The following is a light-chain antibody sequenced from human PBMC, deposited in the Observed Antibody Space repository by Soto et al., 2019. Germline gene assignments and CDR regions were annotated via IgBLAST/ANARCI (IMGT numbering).Light chain of an antibody. CDR2: GAS. CDR1: QSVSSTY. J-gene: IGKJ4*01. Sequence: EIVLTQSPGTLSLSPGERATLSCRASQSVSSTYLAWYQQKPGQAPRLLIYGASSRATGIPDRFSGSGSGTDFTLTISSLQAEDVAVYYCQQYDSTPPTFGGGTKVEIK. CDR3: QQYDSTPPT. V-gene: IGKV3-20*01.